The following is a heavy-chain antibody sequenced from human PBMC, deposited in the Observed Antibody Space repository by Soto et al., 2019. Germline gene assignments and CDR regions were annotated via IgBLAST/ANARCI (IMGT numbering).Heavy chain of an antibody. D-gene: IGHD3-22*01. CDR1: GFTFSSYA. CDR3: AKSGTSSDINWAVDI. Sequence: GGSLRLSCAASGFTFSSYAMSWVRQAPGKGLEWVSAISGSGGSTYYADSVKGRFTISRDNSKNTLYLQMNSLGAEDAAVYCCAKSGTSSDINWAVDIWGQGTMVTVSS. V-gene: IGHV3-23*01. J-gene: IGHJ3*02. CDR2: ISGSGGST.